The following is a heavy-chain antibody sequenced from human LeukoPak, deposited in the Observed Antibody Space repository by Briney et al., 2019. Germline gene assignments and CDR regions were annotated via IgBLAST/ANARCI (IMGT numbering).Heavy chain of an antibody. V-gene: IGHV4-34*01. CDR3: ARRRGTAISGWFDP. CDR2: INHSGST. J-gene: IGHJ5*02. Sequence: SETLSLTCAVYGGSFSGYYWSWIRQPPGKGLEWIGEINHSGSTNYNPSLKSRVTISVDTSKNQFSLKLSSVTAADTAVYYCARRRGTAISGWFDPWGQGTLVTVSS. D-gene: IGHD2-21*02. CDR1: GGSFSGYY.